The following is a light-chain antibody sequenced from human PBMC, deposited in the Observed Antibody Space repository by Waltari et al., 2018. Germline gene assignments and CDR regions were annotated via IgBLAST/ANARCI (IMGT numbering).Light chain of an antibody. J-gene: IGLJ1*01. V-gene: IGLV3-1*01. CDR2: KDN. CDR3: QTWDSSTGV. Sequence: SYELTQPPTVSVSPGQTASITCSGDKLGNRYASWYQQKPGPSPLLVIYKDNKRPSGIPERFSGSKSGNTATLTITGTQAVDEADYFCQTWDSSTGVFGTGTQVTVL. CDR1: KLGNRY.